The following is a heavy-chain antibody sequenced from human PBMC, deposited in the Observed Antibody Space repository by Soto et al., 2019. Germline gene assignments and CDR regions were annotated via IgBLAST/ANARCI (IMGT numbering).Heavy chain of an antibody. CDR3: ARGGFAAMAF. CDR2: VNHLGST. J-gene: IGHJ4*02. Sequence: SETLSLTCVVSGASFNGFYWSWIRQPPGKGLEWIGEVNHLGSTNYSPSLKSRVTISIDTSKNQFSLKLTSVTAADTAVYYCARGGFAAMAFWGQGTLVTVSS. V-gene: IGHV4-34*01. CDR1: GASFNGFY. D-gene: IGHD5-18*01.